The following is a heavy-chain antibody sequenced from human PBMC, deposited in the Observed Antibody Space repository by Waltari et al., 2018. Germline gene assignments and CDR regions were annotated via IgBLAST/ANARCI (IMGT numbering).Heavy chain of an antibody. J-gene: IGHJ4*02. CDR3: ATKDGHF. V-gene: IGHV4-4*07. D-gene: IGHD3-3*02. Sequence: QVQLQESGPGLVKPSETLSLTCTVSGASITDYHWSWIRQSAGKGLEWIGRMFISGSTDYNPSLQSRISMSLDASKSQFSLRLNSVTAADTAVYYCATKDGHFWGQGVLVTVSS. CDR1: GASITDYH. CDR2: MFISGST.